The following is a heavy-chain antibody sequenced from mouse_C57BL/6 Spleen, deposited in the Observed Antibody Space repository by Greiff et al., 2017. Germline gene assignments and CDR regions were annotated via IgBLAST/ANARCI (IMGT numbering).Heavy chain of an antibody. CDR2: ISYSGST. Sequence: VQLKESGPGMVKPSQSLSLTCTVTGYSITSGYDWHWIRHFPGNKLEWMGYISYSGSTNYNPSLKSRISITHDTSKNHFFLKLNSVTTEDTATYYCARGAAQAPFAYWGQGTLVTVSA. J-gene: IGHJ3*01. CDR3: ARGAAQAPFAY. V-gene: IGHV3-1*01. D-gene: IGHD3-2*02. CDR1: GYSITSGYD.